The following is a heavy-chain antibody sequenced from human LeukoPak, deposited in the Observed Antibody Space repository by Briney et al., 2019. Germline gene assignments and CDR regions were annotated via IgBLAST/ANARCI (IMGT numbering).Heavy chain of an antibody. D-gene: IGHD4-17*01. V-gene: IGHV3-7*01. CDR3: ARESGSVTSEVDFDY. CDR2: IRQDGSQK. J-gene: IGHJ4*02. Sequence: GGSLRLSCAASGFMFSSYWMSWVRQAPGKGLEWVATIRQDGSQKYYVDSVKGRFTISRDNDKNSLYLQMDSVRAEDTAVYYCARESGSVTSEVDFDYWGQGTLVTVSS. CDR1: GFMFSSYW.